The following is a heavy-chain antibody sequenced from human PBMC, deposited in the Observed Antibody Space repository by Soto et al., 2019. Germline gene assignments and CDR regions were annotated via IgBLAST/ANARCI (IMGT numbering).Heavy chain of an antibody. D-gene: IGHD6-6*01. CDR3: ARDWRIAARPGWFDP. CDR1: GGSISSYY. J-gene: IGHJ5*02. V-gene: IGHV4-59*01. CDR2: IYYSGST. Sequence: PSETLSLTCTVSGGSISSYYLSWIRQPPGKGLEWIGYIYYSGSTNYNPSLKSRVTISVDTSKNQFSLKLSSVTAADTAVYYCARDWRIAARPGWFDPWGQGTLVTVYS.